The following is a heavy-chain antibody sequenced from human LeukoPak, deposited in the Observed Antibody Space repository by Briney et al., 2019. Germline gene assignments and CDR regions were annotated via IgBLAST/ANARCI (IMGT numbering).Heavy chain of an antibody. Sequence: SETLSLTCTVSGDSIDSYYFSWIRQPPGRGLECIGSLYYSDITTYSPSLKSRVTISADTSKNQISLNLTSVTAADTALYYCARADIASCGGDCFYRECYHQWGKGTLVTVSS. CDR2: LYYSDIT. D-gene: IGHD2-21*02. CDR1: GDSIDSYY. V-gene: IGHV4-59*01. CDR3: ARADIASCGGDCFYRECYHQ. J-gene: IGHJ1*01.